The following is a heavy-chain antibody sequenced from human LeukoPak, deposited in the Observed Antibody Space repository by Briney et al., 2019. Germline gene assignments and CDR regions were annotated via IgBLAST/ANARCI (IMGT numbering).Heavy chain of an antibody. Sequence: GGSLRLSCAASGFTFSSYSMNWVRQAPGKGLEWLSVIYSGGYTYYADSVKGRFFISRDISENMVYLQMNSLSVEDTAVYFCARGRPAHYFDSWGPGTLVTVS. CDR1: GFTFSSYS. J-gene: IGHJ4*02. D-gene: IGHD6-6*01. V-gene: IGHV3-66*01. CDR3: ARGRPAHYFDS. CDR2: IYSGGYT.